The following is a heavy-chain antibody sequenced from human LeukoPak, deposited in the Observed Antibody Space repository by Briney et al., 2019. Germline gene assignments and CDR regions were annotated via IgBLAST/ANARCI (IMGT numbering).Heavy chain of an antibody. J-gene: IGHJ6*02. CDR3: ARGNGGYYYYGMDV. V-gene: IGHV4-59*01. D-gene: IGHD4-23*01. CDR2: IYYSGST. Sequence: PSETLSLTCTVSGGSISSYYWSWIRQPPGKGLEWIGYIYYSGSTNYNPSLKSRVTISVDTSKNQFSLNLSSVTAADTAVYYCARGNGGYYYYGMDVWGQGTTVAVSS. CDR1: GGSISSYY.